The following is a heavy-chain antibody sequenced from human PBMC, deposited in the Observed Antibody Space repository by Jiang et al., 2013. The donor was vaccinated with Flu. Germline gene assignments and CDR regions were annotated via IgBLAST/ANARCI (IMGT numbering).Heavy chain of an antibody. CDR2: IYWDDDK. CDR3: ARSYRYDSSGLPGKLDAFDI. D-gene: IGHD3-22*01. Sequence: KPTQTLTLTCTFSGFSLSTSGVGVGWIRQPPGKALEWLALIYWDDDKRYSPSLKSRLTITKDTSKNQVVLTMTNMDPVDTATYYCARSYRYDSSGLPGKLDAFDIWGQGTMVTVSS. V-gene: IGHV2-5*02. J-gene: IGHJ3*02. CDR1: GFSLSTSGVG.